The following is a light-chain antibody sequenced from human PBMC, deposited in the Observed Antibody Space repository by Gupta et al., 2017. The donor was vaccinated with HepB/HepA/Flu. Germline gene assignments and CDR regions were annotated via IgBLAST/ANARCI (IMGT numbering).Light chain of an antibody. V-gene: IGLV3-10*01. CDR1: ALSRKY. CDR2: DDS. CDR3: YSTVSSGNQRV. Sequence: SYELTQAPSVSVSPGQTARITCSGDALSRKYAYWYQQKSGQAPVLVIYDDSKRPSGIPERFSGSSSGTMATLTISGAQVEDEADYYCYSTVSSGNQRVFGGGTKLTVL. J-gene: IGLJ3*02.